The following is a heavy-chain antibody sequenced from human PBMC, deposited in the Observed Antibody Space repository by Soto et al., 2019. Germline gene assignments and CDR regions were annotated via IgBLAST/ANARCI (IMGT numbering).Heavy chain of an antibody. J-gene: IGHJ3*01. Sequence: PWWSLRLSCSASVFTCSSYAMHWVRQAPGKGLEWVAVISYDGSNKYYADSVKGRFTISRDNSKNTLYLQMNSLRAEDTAVYYCARAYNWNYARWGQGTMVTVS. D-gene: IGHD1-7*01. CDR1: VFTCSSYA. CDR2: ISYDGSNK. CDR3: ARAYNWNYAR. V-gene: IGHV3-30-3*01.